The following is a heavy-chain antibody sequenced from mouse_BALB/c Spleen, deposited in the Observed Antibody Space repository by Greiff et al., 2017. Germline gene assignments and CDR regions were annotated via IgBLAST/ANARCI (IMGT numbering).Heavy chain of an antibody. J-gene: IGHJ4*01. CDR1: GYSFTSYW. D-gene: IGHD1-1*01. CDR2: IYPGNSDT. CDR3: TRRGYYDYAMDY. Sequence: EVQLQQSGTVLARPGASVKMSCKASGYSFTSYWMHWVKQRPGQGLEWIGAIYPGNSDTSYNQKFKGKAKLTAVTSASTAYMELSSLTNEDSAVYYCTRRGYYDYAMDYWGQGTSVTVSS. V-gene: IGHV1-5*01.